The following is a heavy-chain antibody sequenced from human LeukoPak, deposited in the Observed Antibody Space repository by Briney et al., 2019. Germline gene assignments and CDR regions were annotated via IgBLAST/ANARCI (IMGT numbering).Heavy chain of an antibody. CDR2: INHSGST. CDR3: ARALGYDSSGYYHYYYYMDV. D-gene: IGHD3-22*01. CDR1: GGSFSGYY. V-gene: IGHV4-34*01. J-gene: IGHJ6*03. Sequence: SETLSLTCAVYGGSFSGYYWSWIRQPPGKGLEWIGEINHSGSTNYNPSLKSRVTISVDTSKNQFSLKLSSVTAADTAVYYCARALGYDSSGYYHYYYYMDVWGKGTTVTVSS.